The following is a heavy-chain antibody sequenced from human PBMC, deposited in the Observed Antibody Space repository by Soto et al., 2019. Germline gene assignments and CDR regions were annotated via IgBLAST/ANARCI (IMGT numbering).Heavy chain of an antibody. CDR2: INPGDSDT. Sequence: GESLKISCEGSGFSFSKYKIGWVRQMPGKGLEWMGIINPGDSDTRYSPSFQGQVTISADKSISTAYLQWSTLKASDTATYYCARHRRGGFCSGGSCYSDDAFDVWGQGTLVTVSS. J-gene: IGHJ3*01. CDR3: ARHRRGGFCSGGSCYSDDAFDV. V-gene: IGHV5-51*01. CDR1: GFSFSKYK. D-gene: IGHD2-15*01.